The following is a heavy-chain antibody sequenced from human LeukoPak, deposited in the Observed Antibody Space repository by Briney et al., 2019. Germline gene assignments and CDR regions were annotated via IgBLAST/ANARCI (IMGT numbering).Heavy chain of an antibody. CDR3: AKAPTTVTDIVPPFDP. CDR2: IRYDGSNK. D-gene: IGHD4-17*01. V-gene: IGHV3-30*02. CDR1: GFTFSSYG. Sequence: GGSLRLSCAASGFTFSSYGMHWVRQAPDKGLEWVAFIRYDGSNKYYADSVKGRFTISRDNSKNTLYLQMNSLRAEDTAVYYCAKAPTTVTDIVPPFDPWGQGTLVTVSS. J-gene: IGHJ5*02.